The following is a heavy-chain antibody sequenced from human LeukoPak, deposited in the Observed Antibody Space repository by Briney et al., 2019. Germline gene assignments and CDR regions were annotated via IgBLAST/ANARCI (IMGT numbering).Heavy chain of an antibody. CDR1: GGTFSSYA. J-gene: IGHJ6*02. Sequence: ASVTVSCKASGGTFSSYAISWVRQAPGQGLEWMGGIIPIFGTANYAQKFQGRVTITADESTSTAYMELSSLRSEDTAVYYCARRIVVVPAARHYYYGMDVWGQGTTVTVSS. V-gene: IGHV1-69*13. CDR3: ARRIVVVPAARHYYYGMDV. CDR2: IIPIFGTA. D-gene: IGHD2-2*01.